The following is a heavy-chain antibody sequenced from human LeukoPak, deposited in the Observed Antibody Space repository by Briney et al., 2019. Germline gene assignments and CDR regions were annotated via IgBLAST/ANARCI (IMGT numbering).Heavy chain of an antibody. CDR2: IYSDGVT. J-gene: IGHJ5*02. CDR1: GFIVNSYA. V-gene: IGHV3-66*02. Sequence: PGGSLRLSCAASGFIVNSYAMSWVRQAPGKGLAWVPLIYSDGVTQYADSVKGRFTISRDNSKNTLYLQMNSLRDEDTAVYFCARDRAEGKTWVEFDPWGQGTLVTVSS. CDR3: ARDRAEGKTWVEFDP.